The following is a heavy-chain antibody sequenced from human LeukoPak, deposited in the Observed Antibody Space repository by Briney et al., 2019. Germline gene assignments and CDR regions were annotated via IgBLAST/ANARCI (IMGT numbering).Heavy chain of an antibody. D-gene: IGHD3-10*01. CDR2: ISAYNGNT. CDR3: ARDISRSYYGSGSVAGY. V-gene: IGHV1-18*01. CDR1: GYTFTSYG. Sequence: ASVKVSCTASGYTFTSYGISWVRQAPGQGLEWMGWISAYNGNTNYAQKLQGRVTMTTDTSTSTAYMELRSLRSDDTAVYYCARDISRSYYGSGSVAGYWGQGTLVTVSS. J-gene: IGHJ4*02.